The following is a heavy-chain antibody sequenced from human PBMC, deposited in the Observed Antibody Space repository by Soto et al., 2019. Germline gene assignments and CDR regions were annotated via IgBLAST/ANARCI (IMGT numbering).Heavy chain of an antibody. CDR2: IYWDEDK. CDR3: AHKGGRGAGMDV. V-gene: IGHV2-5*02. J-gene: IGHJ6*02. D-gene: IGHD2-15*01. Sequence: QITLKESGPTLVKPTQTLTLTCTFSGFSLSSSGVGVGWIRQPPGKAPEWLALIYWDEDKRYSPSLKTRLTTTKDTSTNEVVLTMTNMEPVDTGTYYCAHKGGRGAGMDVWGQGTTVTVSS. CDR1: GFSLSSSGVG.